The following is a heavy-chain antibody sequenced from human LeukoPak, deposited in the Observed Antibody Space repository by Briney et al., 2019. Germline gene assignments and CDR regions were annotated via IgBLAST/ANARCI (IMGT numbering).Heavy chain of an antibody. CDR3: ARGSGDMDF. Sequence: GGSLRLSCAASGFTFSSYAMSWVRQAPGKGLEWVSAISGRGGSTYYADSVKGRFTISRDNSKNTLYLQMNSLRVEDTAVYYCARGSGDMDFWGKGTTVTVSS. D-gene: IGHD4-17*01. J-gene: IGHJ6*03. CDR2: ISGRGGST. V-gene: IGHV3-23*01. CDR1: GFTFSSYA.